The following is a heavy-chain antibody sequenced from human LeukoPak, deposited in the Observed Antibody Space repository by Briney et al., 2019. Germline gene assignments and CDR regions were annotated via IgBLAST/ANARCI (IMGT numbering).Heavy chain of an antibody. J-gene: IGHJ4*02. D-gene: IGHD2-15*01. CDR2: ISYDGSNK. CDR1: GFTFSSYV. CDR3: ARDLGYCSGGSCYIGFFDY. V-gene: IGHV3-30*04. Sequence: GGSLRLSCAASGFTFSSYVMHWVRQAPGKGLEWVAVISYDGSNKYYADSVKGRFTISRDNSKNTLYLQMNSLRAEDTAVYYCARDLGYCSGGSCYIGFFDYWGQGTLVTVSS.